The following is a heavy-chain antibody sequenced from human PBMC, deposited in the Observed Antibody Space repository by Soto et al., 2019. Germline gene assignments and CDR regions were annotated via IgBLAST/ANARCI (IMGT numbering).Heavy chain of an antibody. V-gene: IGHV4-34*01. CDR1: GGSFSGHY. J-gene: IGHJ5*02. CDR2: INASGTT. CDR3: ARGPHFTILKKRFDP. Sequence: QVQLQQWGAGLLKPSETLSLTCAVFGGSFSGHYWSWIRQSPGKGLEWIGEINASGTTNYNPSLKSRVTISIDTSNKQFFVRLSSVTAADSSLYFCARGPHFTILKKRFDPWGQGTLVTVSS.